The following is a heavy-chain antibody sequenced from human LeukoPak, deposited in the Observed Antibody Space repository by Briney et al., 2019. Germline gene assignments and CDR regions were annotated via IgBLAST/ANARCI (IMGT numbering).Heavy chain of an antibody. V-gene: IGHV3-48*01. J-gene: IGHJ3*02. D-gene: IGHD5-12*01. Sequence: GGSLRLSCAASGFTFSSYSMNWVRQAPGKGLEWVSYISSSSSTIYYADSVKGRFTISRDNAKNSLYLQMNSPRAEDTAVYYCARDSYDYDAFDIWGQGTMVTVSS. CDR1: GFTFSSYS. CDR2: ISSSSSTI. CDR3: ARDSYDYDAFDI.